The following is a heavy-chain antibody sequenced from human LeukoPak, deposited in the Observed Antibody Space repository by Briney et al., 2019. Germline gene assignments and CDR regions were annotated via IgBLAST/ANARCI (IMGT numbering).Heavy chain of an antibody. CDR2: IKPSGGST. V-gene: IGHV1-46*01. D-gene: IGHD6-19*01. CDR3: ARVWVDCGGWYNFDY. J-gene: IGHJ4*02. Sequence: ASVKVSCKASGYTFTNHHVHWVRQAPGQGLEWMGIIKPSGGSTTYAQKFQGRVTMTRDTSTSTVYMELSSLRSDDTAVYYCARVWVDCGGWYNFDYWGQGTLVTVSS. CDR1: GYTFTNHH.